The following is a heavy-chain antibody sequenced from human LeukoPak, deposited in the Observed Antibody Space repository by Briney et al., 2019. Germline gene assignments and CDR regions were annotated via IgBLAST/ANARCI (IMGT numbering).Heavy chain of an antibody. D-gene: IGHD2-2*02. CDR1: GYPFTGYY. CDR3: ARWRYQLLYSDY. Sequence: ASVKVSCKASGYPFTGYYIHWVRQAPGQGLEWMGWIKPNTGGTDYAQKLQGRVTMTTDTSTSTAYMELRSLRSDDTAVYYCARWRYQLLYSDYWGQGTLVTVSS. V-gene: IGHV1-2*02. CDR2: IKPNTGGT. J-gene: IGHJ4*02.